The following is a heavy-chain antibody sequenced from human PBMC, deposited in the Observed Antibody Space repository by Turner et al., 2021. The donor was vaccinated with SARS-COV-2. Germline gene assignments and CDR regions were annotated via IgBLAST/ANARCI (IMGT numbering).Heavy chain of an antibody. Sequence: QVQLVESGGGVVQPGGSLRLSCAASGFTFITYGMHWVRQAPGKGLEWGAVIWYDGSDKYYAGSVKGRFTISRDNSKNTLYLQMNNLRAEDTAVYYCARSTVTTPPDYWGQGTLVTVSS. CDR2: IWYDGSDK. CDR1: GFTFITYG. CDR3: ARSTVTTPPDY. J-gene: IGHJ4*02. D-gene: IGHD4-17*01. V-gene: IGHV3-33*01.